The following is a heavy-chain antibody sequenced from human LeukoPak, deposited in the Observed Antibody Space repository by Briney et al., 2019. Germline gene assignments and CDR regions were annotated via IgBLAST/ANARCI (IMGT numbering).Heavy chain of an antibody. CDR1: GGFISSYY. V-gene: IGHV4-59*01. CDR2: IYYSGST. Sequence: SETLSLTCTVSGGFISSYYWSWIRQPPGKGLEWIGYIYYSGSTNYNPSLKSRVTISVDTSKNQFSLKLSSVTAADTAVYYCARAGGYDFWSGYYLDYWGQGTLVTVSS. J-gene: IGHJ4*02. D-gene: IGHD3-3*01. CDR3: ARAGGYDFWSGYYLDY.